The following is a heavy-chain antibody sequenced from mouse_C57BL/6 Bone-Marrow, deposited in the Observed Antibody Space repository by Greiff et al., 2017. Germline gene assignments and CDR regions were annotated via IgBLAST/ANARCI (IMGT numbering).Heavy chain of an antibody. CDR2: ISDGGSYT. D-gene: IGHD1-1*01. Sequence: EVMLVESGGGLVKPGGSLKLSCAASGFTFSSYAMSWVRQTPEKRLEWVATISDGGSYTYYPDNVKGRFTISRDNAKNNLYLQMSHLKSEDTAMYYCARGWTFTGLITSHWDYWGQGTTLTVSS. CDR1: GFTFSSYA. V-gene: IGHV5-4*03. CDR3: ARGWTFTGLITSHWDY. J-gene: IGHJ2*01.